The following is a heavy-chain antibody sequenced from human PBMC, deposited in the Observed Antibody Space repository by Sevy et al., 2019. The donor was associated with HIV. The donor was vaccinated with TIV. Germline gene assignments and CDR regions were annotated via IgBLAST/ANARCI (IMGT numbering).Heavy chain of an antibody. V-gene: IGHV3-49*03. CDR2: RRSKTDGGTT. Sequence: GGALRFCCTASGFTVGEYALIRLRQAPGKGLQRVGVRRSKTDGGTTEYAASVKGRFTISRDDSKNIAYLQMNSLKTEDTAVYYCTRVLGTISPYYYFGMDVWGQRTTVTVSS. CDR1: GFTVGEYA. CDR3: TRVLGTISPYYYFGMDV. J-gene: IGHJ6*02. D-gene: IGHD3-3*01.